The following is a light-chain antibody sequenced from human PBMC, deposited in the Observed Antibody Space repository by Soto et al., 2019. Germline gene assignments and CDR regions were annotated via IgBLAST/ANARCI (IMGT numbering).Light chain of an antibody. CDR3: SSYTTTSTPL. CDR1: SSDVGAYNY. CDR2: EVN. J-gene: IGLJ2*01. Sequence: QSALTQPASVSGSPGQSITISCTGTSSDVGAYNYVSWYQQHPGKVPKLIIYEVNNRPSGVSDRFSGSKSGNTASLTISGLQAEDEADYYCSSYTTTSTPLFGGGTKLTVL. V-gene: IGLV2-14*01.